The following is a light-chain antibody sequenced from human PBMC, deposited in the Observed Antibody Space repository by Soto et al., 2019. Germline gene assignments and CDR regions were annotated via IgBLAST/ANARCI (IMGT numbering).Light chain of an antibody. CDR3: PQSYSTPFT. Sequence: DIQMTQSPSSLSASVGDRVTITCRASQSSSSYLNWYQQKPGKAPKLLIYAASSLQSGVPSRFSGSGSGTDFTLTISSLQREDFATYYCPQSYSTPFTFGPGTKVDIK. J-gene: IGKJ3*01. V-gene: IGKV1-39*01. CDR2: AAS. CDR1: QSSSSY.